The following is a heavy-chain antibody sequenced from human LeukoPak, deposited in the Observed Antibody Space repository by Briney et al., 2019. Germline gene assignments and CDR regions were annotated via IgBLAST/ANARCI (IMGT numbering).Heavy chain of an antibody. Sequence: ASVKVSCKASGYTFTSYYMHWVRQAPGQGLEWMGIINPSGGSTSYAPKFQGRVTMTRDTSTSTVYMELSSLRSEDTAVYYCARVESYYDFWSGYYRGDYFDYWGQGTLVTVSS. CDR2: INPSGGST. V-gene: IGHV1-46*01. CDR1: GYTFTSYY. CDR3: ARVESYYDFWSGYYRGDYFDY. D-gene: IGHD3-3*01. J-gene: IGHJ4*02.